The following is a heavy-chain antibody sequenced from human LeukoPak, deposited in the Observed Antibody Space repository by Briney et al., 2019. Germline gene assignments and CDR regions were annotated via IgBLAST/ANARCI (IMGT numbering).Heavy chain of an antibody. CDR3: AREDYGDYKAFDI. CDR1: GGTFSSYA. V-gene: IGHV1-69*13. Sequence: GASVKVSCKASGGTFSSYAISWVRQAPGQGLEWMGRIIPIFRTANYAQKFQGRVTITADESTSTAYMVLGSLRSEDTAVYYCAREDYGDYKAFDIWGQGTMVTVSA. CDR2: IIPIFRTA. J-gene: IGHJ3*02. D-gene: IGHD4-17*01.